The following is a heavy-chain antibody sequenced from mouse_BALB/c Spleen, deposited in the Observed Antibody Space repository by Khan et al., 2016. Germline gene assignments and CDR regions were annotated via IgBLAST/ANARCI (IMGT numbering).Heavy chain of an antibody. CDR2: IILKSNNYAK. J-gene: IGHJ3*01. Sequence: EVKLEESGGGLVQPCESLKLSCVASGFIFSNYWMNWFRQSPPKGLEWFAEIILKSNNYAKNHAESVKGTFTISRDESKSSVSMQMTDLRAEDTGIYDCTTGFAYWGRGALVTVAA. CDR3: TTGFAY. V-gene: IGHV6-6*02. CDR1: GFIFSNYW.